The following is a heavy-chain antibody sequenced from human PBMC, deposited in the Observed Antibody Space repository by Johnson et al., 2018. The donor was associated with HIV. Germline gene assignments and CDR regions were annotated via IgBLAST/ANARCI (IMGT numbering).Heavy chain of an antibody. D-gene: IGHD3-3*01. CDR1: GFTFSSYG. V-gene: IGHV3-30*02. CDR3: AKDRQFLEWYDAFDI. J-gene: IGHJ3*02. Sequence: QVQLVESGGGVVQPGGSLRLSCAASGFTFSSYGMHWVRQAPGKGLEWVAFIRYDGSNKYYADSVKGRFTISRDNSKNTLYLQMNSLRAEDTAVYYCAKDRQFLEWYDAFDIWGQVTMVTFSS. CDR2: IRYDGSNK.